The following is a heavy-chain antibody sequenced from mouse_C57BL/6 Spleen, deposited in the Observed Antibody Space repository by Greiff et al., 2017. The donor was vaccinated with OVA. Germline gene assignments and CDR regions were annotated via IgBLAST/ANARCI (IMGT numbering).Heavy chain of an antibody. CDR3: ARCDGYPPYYYAMDY. J-gene: IGHJ4*01. D-gene: IGHD2-3*01. CDR2: IYPGDGDT. CDR1: GYAFSSSW. V-gene: IGHV1-82*01. Sequence: VQLQQSGPELVKPGASVKISCKASGYAFSSSWMNWVKQRPGKGLEWIGRIYPGDGDTNYNGKFKGKATLTADKSSSTAYMQLSSLTSEDSAVYFCARCDGYPPYYYAMDYWGQGTSVTVSS.